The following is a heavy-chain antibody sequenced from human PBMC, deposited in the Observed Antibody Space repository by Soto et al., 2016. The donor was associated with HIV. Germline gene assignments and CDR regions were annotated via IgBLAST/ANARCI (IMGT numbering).Heavy chain of an antibody. CDR2: INPSGGRT. J-gene: IGHJ6*03. V-gene: IGHV1-46*01. D-gene: IGHD3-10*01. CDR3: ASSFSRGGLLYMDV. Sequence: QVQLVQSGAEVKKPGASVKVSCKASGYTFTSYYMHWVRQAPGQGLEWMGIINPSGGRTSYAQKFQGRVTITADESTSTAYMELSSLRSEDTAVYYCASSFSRGGLLYMDVWGKGTTVTVSS. CDR1: GYTFTSYY.